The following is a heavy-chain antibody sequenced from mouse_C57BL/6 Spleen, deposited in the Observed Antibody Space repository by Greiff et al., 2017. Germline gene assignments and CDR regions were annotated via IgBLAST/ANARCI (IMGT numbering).Heavy chain of an antibody. V-gene: IGHV1-69*01. Sequence: VQLQQSGAELVMPGASVKLSCKASGYTFTSYWMHWVKQRPGQGLEWIGEIDPSDSYTNYNQKFKGKSTLTVDKSSSTAYMQLSSLTSEDSAVYYCARYRFPYAMDDWGQGTSVTVSS. CDR2: IDPSDSYT. CDR3: ARYRFPYAMDD. J-gene: IGHJ4*01. D-gene: IGHD2-12*01. CDR1: GYTFTSYW.